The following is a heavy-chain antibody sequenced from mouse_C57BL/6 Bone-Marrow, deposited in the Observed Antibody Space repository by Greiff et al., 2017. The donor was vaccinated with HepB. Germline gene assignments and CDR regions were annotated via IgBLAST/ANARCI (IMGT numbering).Heavy chain of an antibody. J-gene: IGHJ1*03. CDR1: GYTFTDHT. D-gene: IGHD2-4*01. Sequence: VQLQQSDAELVKPGASVKISCKVSGYTFTDHTIHWMKQRPEQGLEWIGYIYPRDGSTKYNEKFKGKATLTADKSSSTAYMQLNSLTSEDSAVYFCARRGDYDYGDWYFDVWGTGTTVTVSS. V-gene: IGHV1-78*01. CDR2: IYPRDGST. CDR3: ARRGDYDYGDWYFDV.